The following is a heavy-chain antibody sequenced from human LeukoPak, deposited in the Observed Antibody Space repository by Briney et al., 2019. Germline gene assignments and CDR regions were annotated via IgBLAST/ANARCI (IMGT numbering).Heavy chain of an antibody. V-gene: IGHV3-21*01. Sequence: GGSLRLSCAASGLTFSSYSMNWVRQAPGKGLEWVSSISSSSSYIYYADSVKGRFTISRDNAKNSLYLQMNSLRAEDTAVYYCARGSIAVAGPYFDYWGQGTLVTVSS. J-gene: IGHJ4*02. CDR1: GLTFSSYS. D-gene: IGHD6-19*01. CDR3: ARGSIAVAGPYFDY. CDR2: ISSSSSYI.